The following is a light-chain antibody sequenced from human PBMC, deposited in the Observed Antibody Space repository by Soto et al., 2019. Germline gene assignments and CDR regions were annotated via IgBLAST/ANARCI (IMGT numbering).Light chain of an antibody. V-gene: IGLV2-14*01. CDR3: SSYTSSSSYV. CDR2: DVS. Sequence: QPVLTQPAPVSGSPGQSIGLSCTGTSSDVGAYNSVSWYQQYPGKAPKLMIHDVSNRPSGVSNRFSGSKSGSTASLTISGLQAEDEADYYCSSYTSSSSYVFGSGTKVTVL. CDR1: SSDVGAYNS. J-gene: IGLJ1*01.